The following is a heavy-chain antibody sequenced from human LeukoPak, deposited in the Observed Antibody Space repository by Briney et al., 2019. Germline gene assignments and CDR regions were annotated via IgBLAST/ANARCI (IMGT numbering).Heavy chain of an antibody. CDR1: GFTFSDYY. Sequence: GGSLRLSCAASGFTFSDYYMSWIRQAPGKGLEWVSYISSSGSTIYYAASVKGRFTLSRDTAKSSLYLQMNRLRAEDTAVYYCAGSGRTTTPLDYWGQGTLVTVSS. V-gene: IGHV3-11*01. CDR2: ISSSGSTI. J-gene: IGHJ4*02. CDR3: AGSGRTTTPLDY. D-gene: IGHD1-1*01.